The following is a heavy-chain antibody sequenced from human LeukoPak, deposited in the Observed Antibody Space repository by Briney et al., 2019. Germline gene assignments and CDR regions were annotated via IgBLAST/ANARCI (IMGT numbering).Heavy chain of an antibody. D-gene: IGHD6-19*01. V-gene: IGHV3-66*01. CDR1: GFTVSSNY. J-gene: IGHJ4*02. CDR3: ARASQWLAFDY. CDR2: IYNGDNT. Sequence: GGSLRLSCAASGFTVSSNYMTWVRQAPGRGLEWVSVIYNGDNTNYADSVKGRLTISRDSSRNTLFLQMNSLRAEDTAVYYCARASQWLAFDYWGQGTLVTVSS.